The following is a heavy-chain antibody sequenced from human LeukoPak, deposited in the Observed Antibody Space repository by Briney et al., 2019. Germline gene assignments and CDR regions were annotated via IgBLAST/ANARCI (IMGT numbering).Heavy chain of an antibody. Sequence: PSETLSLTCTVSGGSISGSHYFWGWIRQTPGKGLEWIGNKYYSGSTYYNPSLKSRVTISVDTSKNQFSLKLSSVTAADTAVYYCARVVKYSGSYYGDYWGQGALVIVSS. CDR1: GGSISGSHYF. CDR3: ARVVKYSGSYYGDY. V-gene: IGHV4-39*01. CDR2: KYYSGST. J-gene: IGHJ4*02. D-gene: IGHD1-26*01.